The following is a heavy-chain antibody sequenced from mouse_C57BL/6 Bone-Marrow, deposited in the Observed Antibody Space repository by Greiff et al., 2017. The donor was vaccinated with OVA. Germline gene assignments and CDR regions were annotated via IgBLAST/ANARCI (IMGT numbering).Heavy chain of an antibody. CDR2: IYPGSGST. D-gene: IGHD3-2*02. V-gene: IGHV1-55*01. Sequence: QVQLQQPGAELVKPGASVKMSCKASGYTFTSYWITWVKQRPGQGLEWIGDIYPGSGSTNYNEKFKSKATLTVDTSSSTAYMQLSSLTSEDSAVYYCAREGGESSGYGYFDVWGTGTTVTVSS. CDR1: GYTFTSYW. CDR3: AREGGESSGYGYFDV. J-gene: IGHJ1*03.